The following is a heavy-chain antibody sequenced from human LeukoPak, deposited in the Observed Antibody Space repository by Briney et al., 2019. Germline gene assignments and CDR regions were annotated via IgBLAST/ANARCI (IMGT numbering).Heavy chain of an antibody. V-gene: IGHV3-23*01. CDR2: ISGSGGST. J-gene: IGHJ6*02. CDR1: GFTFSSHA. D-gene: IGHD2-2*01. CDR3: AKGERSSTFYGMDV. Sequence: GGSLRLSCAASGFTFSSHAMSWVRQAPGKGLEWVSAISGSGGSTYYADSVKGRFTISRDNSKNTLYLQMNSLRAEDTAVYYCAKGERSSTFYGMDVWGQGTTVTVSS.